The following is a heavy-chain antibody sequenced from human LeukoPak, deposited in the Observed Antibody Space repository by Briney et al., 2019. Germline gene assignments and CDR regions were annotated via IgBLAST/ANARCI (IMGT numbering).Heavy chain of an antibody. CDR2: IWYDGSNK. CDR3: ARDKRWTFDY. D-gene: IGHD5-24*01. J-gene: IGHJ4*02. CDR1: GFTFSSYA. Sequence: GGSLRLSCAASGFTFSSYAMSWVRQAPGKGLEWVAVIWYDGSNKYYADSVKGRFTISRDNSKNTLYLQMNSLRAEDTAVYYCARDKRWTFDYWGQGTLVTVSS. V-gene: IGHV3-33*08.